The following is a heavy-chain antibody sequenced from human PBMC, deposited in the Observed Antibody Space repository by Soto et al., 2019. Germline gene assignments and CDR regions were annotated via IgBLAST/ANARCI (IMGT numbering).Heavy chain of an antibody. Sequence: GGSLRLSCAASGFSFSTYSMTWVRKAPGKGLEWVANIRGTTSATYYADSVRGRFTISRDNARDSLFLQMNSLRDVDTAVYYCARDSTDQGRGSFPCVFWGQGALVTVYS. CDR3: ARDSTDQGRGSFPCVF. CDR1: GFSFSTYS. V-gene: IGHV3-48*02. CDR2: IRGTTSAT. J-gene: IGHJ4*02. D-gene: IGHD1-26*01.